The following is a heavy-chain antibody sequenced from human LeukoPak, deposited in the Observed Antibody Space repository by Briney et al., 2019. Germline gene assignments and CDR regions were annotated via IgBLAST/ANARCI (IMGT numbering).Heavy chain of an antibody. CDR2: IRFDGSNK. Sequence: PGGSLRLSCAASGYTFSTYGMHWVRQAPGKGLEWVAFIRFDGSNKYYTDSVQGRFTISRDNSKNTLYLQMNSLRAEDTAVYYCAREGPGIAVAGEYYFDYWGQGTLVTVSS. CDR3: AREGPGIAVAGEYYFDY. V-gene: IGHV3-30*02. J-gene: IGHJ4*02. CDR1: GYTFSTYG. D-gene: IGHD6-19*01.